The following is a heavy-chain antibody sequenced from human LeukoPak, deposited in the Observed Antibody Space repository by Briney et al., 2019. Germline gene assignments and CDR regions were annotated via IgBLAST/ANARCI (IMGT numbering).Heavy chain of an antibody. CDR1: GFTFVDYA. D-gene: IGHD2-2*01. CDR2: IRWNSGSI. CDR3: AKGAFYVVVPSSDY. Sequence: GGSLRLSCAASGFTFVDYAMHWVRQAPGKGLEWVSGIRWNSGSIGYADSVKGRFTISSDNAKNSLYLQMNSLRAEGMALYYFAKGAFYVVVPSSDYWGQGTVVTVSS. V-gene: IGHV3-9*03. J-gene: IGHJ4*02.